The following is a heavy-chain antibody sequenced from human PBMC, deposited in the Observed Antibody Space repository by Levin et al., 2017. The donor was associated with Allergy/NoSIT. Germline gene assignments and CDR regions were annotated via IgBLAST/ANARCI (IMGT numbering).Heavy chain of an antibody. Sequence: SQTLSLTCAVSGGSISSSNWWSWVRQPPGKGLEWIGEIYHSGSTNYNPSLKSRVTISVDKSKNQFSLKLSSVTAADTAVYYCASRGRYYDILTGYSRTYWGQGTLVTVSS. CDR2: IYHSGST. J-gene: IGHJ4*02. D-gene: IGHD3-9*01. CDR3: ASRGRYYDILTGYSRTY. CDR1: GGSISSSNW. V-gene: IGHV4-4*02.